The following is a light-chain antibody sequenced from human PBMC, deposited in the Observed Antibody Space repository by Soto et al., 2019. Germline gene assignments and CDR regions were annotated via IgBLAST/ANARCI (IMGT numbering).Light chain of an antibody. J-gene: IGLJ1*01. CDR3: QSYDSRLTLRV. V-gene: IGLV1-40*01. CDR2: GNS. CDR1: SSNIGAGYD. Sequence: QPVLTQPPSVSGAPGQRVTISCTGSSSNIGAGYDVHWYQQLPGTAPKLLIYGNSNRPSGVPDRISGSKSGTSASLAITGLQAEDEADYYCQSYDSRLTLRVFGTGTKLTVL.